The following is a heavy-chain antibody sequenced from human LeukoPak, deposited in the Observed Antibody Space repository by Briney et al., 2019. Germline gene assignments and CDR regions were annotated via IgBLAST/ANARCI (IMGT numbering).Heavy chain of an antibody. CDR1: GYTFTSYG. Sequence: SVKVSCKASGYTFTSYGISWVRQAPGQGPEWMGGIIPLFGIPKNAQKFKDRVTFTTDESTSTVYMELSSLRSEDTAVYYCARDSVEDSAVVTWFDLWGQGTLVTVSS. D-gene: IGHD5-18*01. J-gene: IGHJ5*02. V-gene: IGHV1-69*05. CDR3: ARDSVEDSAVVTWFDL. CDR2: IIPLFGIP.